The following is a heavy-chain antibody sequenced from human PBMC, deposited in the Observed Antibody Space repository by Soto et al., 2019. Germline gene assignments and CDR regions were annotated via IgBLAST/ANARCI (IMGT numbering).Heavy chain of an antibody. CDR2: ITSSSSNI. D-gene: IGHD3-9*01. Sequence: EVQLVESGGGLVKPGGSLRLSCAASGFTFSTYNMNWVRPAPGKGLEWVSSITSSSSNIYYADSVKGRFTNSGDNAKNSLYMQMNSLRADDPAVYYCGLYDAIFFESRGQGTLVTVSS. V-gene: IGHV3-21*06. CDR1: GFTFSTYN. CDR3: GLYDAIFFES. J-gene: IGHJ4*02.